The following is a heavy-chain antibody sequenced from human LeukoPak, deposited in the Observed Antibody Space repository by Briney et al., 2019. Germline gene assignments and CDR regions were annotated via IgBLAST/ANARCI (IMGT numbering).Heavy chain of an antibody. CDR1: GYTFTSYG. Sequence: GASVKVSCKASGYTFTSYGISWVRQAPGQGLEWMGWISVYNGNTNYAQKLQGRVTMTTDTSTSTAYMELRSLRSDDTAVYYCARGMYSSSWHSPLFGPANWFDPWGQGTLVTVSS. D-gene: IGHD6-13*01. J-gene: IGHJ5*02. V-gene: IGHV1-18*01. CDR3: ARGMYSSSWHSPLFGPANWFDP. CDR2: ISVYNGNT.